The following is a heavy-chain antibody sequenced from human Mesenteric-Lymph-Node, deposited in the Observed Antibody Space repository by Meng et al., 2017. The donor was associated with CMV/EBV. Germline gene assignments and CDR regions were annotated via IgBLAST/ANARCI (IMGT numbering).Heavy chain of an antibody. CDR2: IFSNTEK. Sequence: SGPTLVKPTETFTLTCTVSGFSLSNTGMGVSWIRQPPGKALEWLAHIFSNTEKSYSTSLKSGLSISEDTSKSQVVLTMTNMDPVDTATYYCARILNYDFWSGYYKGYYFDYWGQGTLVTVSS. CDR3: ARILNYDFWSGYYKGYYFDY. CDR1: GFSLSNTGMG. V-gene: IGHV2-26*01. D-gene: IGHD3-3*01. J-gene: IGHJ4*02.